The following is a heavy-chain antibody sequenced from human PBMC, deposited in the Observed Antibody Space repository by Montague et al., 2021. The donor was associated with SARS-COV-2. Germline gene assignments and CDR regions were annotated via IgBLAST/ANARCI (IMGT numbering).Heavy chain of an antibody. J-gene: IGHJ4*02. CDR1: GFSLSTSGVG. CDR3: ARTYYDILTGYYTYDY. V-gene: IGHV2-70*01. D-gene: IGHD3-9*01. CDR2: IYWDDDK. Sequence: PALVKPTQTLTLTSTFSGFSLSTSGVGVGWIRQPPGKALEWLALIYWDDDKYYSTSLKTRLTISKDTSKNQVVLTMTNMDPVDTATYYCARTYYDILTGYYTYDYWGQGTLVTVSS.